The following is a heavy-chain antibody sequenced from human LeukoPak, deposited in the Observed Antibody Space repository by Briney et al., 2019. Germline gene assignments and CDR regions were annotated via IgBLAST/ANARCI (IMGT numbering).Heavy chain of an antibody. CDR3: ARDDSGWYGSYYFDY. D-gene: IGHD6-19*01. CDR2: ISYDGSNK. J-gene: IGHJ4*02. V-gene: IGHV3-30-3*01. CDR1: GFTFSSYA. Sequence: PGRSLRLSCAASGFTFSSYAMHWVRQAPGKGLEWVAVISYDGSNKYYADSVKGRFTISRDNSKNTLYLQMNSLRAEDTAVYYCARDDSGWYGSYYFDYWGQGTLVTVSS.